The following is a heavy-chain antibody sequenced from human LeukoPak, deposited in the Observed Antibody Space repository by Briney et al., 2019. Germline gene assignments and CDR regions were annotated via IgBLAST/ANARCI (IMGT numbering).Heavy chain of an antibody. J-gene: IGHJ4*02. D-gene: IGHD1-14*01. CDR1: GFTFSGHA. Sequence: GGSLRLSCAASGFTFSGHAMHWVRQAPGKGLELLAYISHDGSYQYHVDSVKGRFTVSRDNSKNTLYLQMNSLSAEDSAVYYYLPELGAKNYFDYWGQGTLVTVSS. CDR2: ISHDGSYQ. CDR3: LPELGAKNYFDY. V-gene: IGHV3-30*03.